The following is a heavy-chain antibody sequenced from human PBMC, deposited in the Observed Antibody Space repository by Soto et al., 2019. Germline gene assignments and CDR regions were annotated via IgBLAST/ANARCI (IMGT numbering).Heavy chain of an antibody. Sequence: EVQLVESGGGLVKPGGSLTLSCAASGFAFNNAWINWVRQAPGKGLEWVGRIKTKALGGTTDFAAPVRGRFAITRDDSRNMVYMQINTLNTEDTAVYYCTTASYSPIVEVRFDYWGHGTLVTVSS. D-gene: IGHD1-26*01. CDR2: IKTKALGGTT. CDR1: GFAFNNAW. J-gene: IGHJ4*01. CDR3: TTASYSPIVEVRFDY. V-gene: IGHV3-15*07.